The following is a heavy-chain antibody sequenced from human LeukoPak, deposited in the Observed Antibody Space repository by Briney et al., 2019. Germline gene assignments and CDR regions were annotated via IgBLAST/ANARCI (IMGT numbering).Heavy chain of an antibody. V-gene: IGHV3-7*01. J-gene: IGHJ3*02. CDR2: IKQDGSEK. CDR1: GFTFSSYW. CDR3: ARDRYSSSWYRGAFDI. D-gene: IGHD6-13*01. Sequence: GGSLRLSCAASGFTFSSYWMSWVRQAPGKGLEWVANIKQDGSEKYYVDSVKGRFTISRDNAKNSLYLQMNSLRAGDTAVYYCARDRYSSSWYRGAFDIWGQGTMVTVSS.